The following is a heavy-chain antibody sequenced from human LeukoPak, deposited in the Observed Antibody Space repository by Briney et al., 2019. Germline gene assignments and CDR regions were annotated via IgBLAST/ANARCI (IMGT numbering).Heavy chain of an antibody. CDR1: GFTFSSYG. CDR3: AKKRSSGGATQFDY. V-gene: IGHV3-23*01. D-gene: IGHD2-15*01. CDR2: TSGSGDDT. J-gene: IGHJ4*02. Sequence: PGGSLRLSCVACGFTFSSYGMIWVRQAPGKAREGVSSTSGSGDDTYYADSVKGRFTLSRDNSKNTLYLQMNSLRADDTAVYYCAKKRSSGGATQFDYWGQGTMVTVSS.